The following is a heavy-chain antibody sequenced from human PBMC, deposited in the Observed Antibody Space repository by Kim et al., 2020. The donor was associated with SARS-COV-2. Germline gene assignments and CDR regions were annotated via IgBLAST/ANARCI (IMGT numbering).Heavy chain of an antibody. CDR3: ARRIRSYCSGGSCYPNFD. CDR1: GGSFSGYY. V-gene: IGHV4-34*01. Sequence: SETLSLTCAVYGGSFSGYYWSWIRQPPGKGLEWIGEINHSGSTNYNLYLKSRVTISVDTSKNQFSLMLSSVTAADTAVDYCARRIRSYCSGGSCYPNFD. J-gene: IGHJ4*01. CDR2: INHSGST. D-gene: IGHD2-15*01.